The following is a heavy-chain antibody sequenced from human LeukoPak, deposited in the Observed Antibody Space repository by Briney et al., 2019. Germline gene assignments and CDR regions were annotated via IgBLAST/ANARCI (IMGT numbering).Heavy chain of an antibody. CDR2: ISSSSSYT. V-gene: IGHV3-11*03. Sequence: GGSLRLSCVVSGFPFSDFYMNWIRQAPGKGLEWISYISSSSSYTDYAESVKGRFTISRDNAKSALYLEMNDLRVADTAVYYCAAGTAADYWGQGTLVIVSS. D-gene: IGHD6-13*01. J-gene: IGHJ4*02. CDR3: AAGTAADY. CDR1: GFPFSDFY.